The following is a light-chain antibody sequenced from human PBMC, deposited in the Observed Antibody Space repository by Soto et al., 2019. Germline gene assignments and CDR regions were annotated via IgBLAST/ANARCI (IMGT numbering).Light chain of an antibody. V-gene: IGLV2-14*01. Sequence: QSVLTQPASVSGSPGQSITISCTGTSSDVGGYNYVSWYQQHPGKAPKLMIYEVSSRPSGLSNRFSGSKSGNTASLTISGLQAEDEADYYCSSYTSSSTWVFGGGTKLTVL. CDR1: SSDVGGYNY. J-gene: IGLJ3*02. CDR3: SSYTSSSTWV. CDR2: EVS.